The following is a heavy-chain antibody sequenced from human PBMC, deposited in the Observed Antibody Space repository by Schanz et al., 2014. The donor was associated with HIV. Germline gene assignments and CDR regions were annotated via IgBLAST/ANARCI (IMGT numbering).Heavy chain of an antibody. CDR3: VHDDSDNDGFDM. CDR1: GFIFGDYP. V-gene: IGHV3-33*06. Sequence: VQLVESGGGLLKPGRSLRLSCTASGFIFGDYPMSWFRQSRGKGRERVALIYYDGHNKYYTDSVKGRFTISRDNSKNTLYLQMNSLRAEDTAVYYCVHDDSDNDGFDMWG. J-gene: IGHJ3*02. CDR2: IYYDGHNK. D-gene: IGHD3-22*01.